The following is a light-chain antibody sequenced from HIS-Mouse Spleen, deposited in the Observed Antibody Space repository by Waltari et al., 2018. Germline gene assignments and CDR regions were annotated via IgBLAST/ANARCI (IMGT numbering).Light chain of an antibody. Sequence: QTVVTQEPSLTVSPGGTVTLTCASSTGAVTSGYYPNWFQQKPGQAPRALIYSTSTQPARTPARFSGSLLGGKAALTLSGVQPEDEAEYSCLLYYGGAWVFGGGTKLTVL. CDR2: STS. CDR3: LLYYGGAWV. CDR1: TGAVTSGYY. J-gene: IGLJ3*02. V-gene: IGLV7-43*01.